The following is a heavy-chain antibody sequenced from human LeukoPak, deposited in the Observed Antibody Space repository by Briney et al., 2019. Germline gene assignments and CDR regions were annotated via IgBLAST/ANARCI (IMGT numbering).Heavy chain of an antibody. CDR1: GYTFTSYA. D-gene: IGHD3-10*01. V-gene: IGHV1-3*01. Sequence: ASVKVSCKASGYTFTSYAMHWVRQAPGQRLEWMGWINAGNGNTKHSQKFQGRVTITRDTSASTAYMELSSLRSEDTAVYYCARVIYGSGSYLDYWGQGTLVTVPS. CDR3: ARVIYGSGSYLDY. J-gene: IGHJ4*02. CDR2: INAGNGNT.